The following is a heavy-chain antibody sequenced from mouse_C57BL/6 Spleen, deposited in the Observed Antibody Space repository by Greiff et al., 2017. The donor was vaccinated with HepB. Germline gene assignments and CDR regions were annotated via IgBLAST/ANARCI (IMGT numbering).Heavy chain of an antibody. J-gene: IGHJ4*01. CDR3: ARSEGIYYGNAMDY. D-gene: IGHD1-1*01. V-gene: IGHV1-81*01. Sequence: VQRVESGAELARPGASVKLSCKASGYTFTSYGISWVKQRTGQGLEWIGEIYPRSGNTYYNEKFKGKATLTADKSSSTAYMELRSLTSEDSAVYFCARSEGIYYGNAMDYWGQGTSVTVSS. CDR2: IYPRSGNT. CDR1: GYTFTSYG.